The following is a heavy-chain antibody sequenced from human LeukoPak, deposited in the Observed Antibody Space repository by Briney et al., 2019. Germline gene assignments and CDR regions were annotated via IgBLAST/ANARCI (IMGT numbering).Heavy chain of an antibody. CDR1: DESFSGYY. V-gene: IGHV4-59*01. D-gene: IGHD4-17*01. CDR2: IDYSGST. Sequence: SETLSLTCAVYDESFSGYYCSWIRQPPRKGLEWIGYIDYSGSTNYTPSLKSRVTISVDTSKNQFSLKLSSVTAADTAPYYCAREAWVSGDSKYRYYGIDVWGQGTTVTVSS. J-gene: IGHJ6*02. CDR3: AREAWVSGDSKYRYYGIDV.